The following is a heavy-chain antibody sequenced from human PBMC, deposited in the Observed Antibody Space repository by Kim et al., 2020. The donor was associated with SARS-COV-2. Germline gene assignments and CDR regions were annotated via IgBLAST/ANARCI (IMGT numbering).Heavy chain of an antibody. D-gene: IGHD6-19*01. J-gene: IGHJ1*01. CDR3: AKGPFISGWPREYFQH. CDR1: GFTFDDYA. Sequence: GGSLRLSCAASGFTFDDYAMHWVRQAPGKGLEWVYLISGDGGSTYYADSVKGRFTISRDNSKNPLYLQMNSLRTEDTALYYCAKGPFISGWPREYFQHWGQGTLVTVSS. V-gene: IGHV3-43*02. CDR2: ISGDGGST.